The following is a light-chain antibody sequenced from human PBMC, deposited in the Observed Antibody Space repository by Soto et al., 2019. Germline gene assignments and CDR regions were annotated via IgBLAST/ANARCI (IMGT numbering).Light chain of an antibody. CDR1: QSVSND. Sequence: EIVMTQSPATLSVSPGERATLSCRASQSVSNDLAWYQQKPGQAPRLLMYGASIRATGFPDRFSGSGSGTEFTLTISSLQSEDFAVYYCQQYHNWPPYTFGQGTKLEIK. J-gene: IGKJ2*01. V-gene: IGKV3-15*01. CDR3: QQYHNWPPYT. CDR2: GAS.